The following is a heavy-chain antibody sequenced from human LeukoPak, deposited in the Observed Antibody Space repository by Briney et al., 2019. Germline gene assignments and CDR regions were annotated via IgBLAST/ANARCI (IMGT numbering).Heavy chain of an antibody. J-gene: IGHJ4*02. D-gene: IGHD3-10*01. CDR3: VKVAKYYYGSETYYFFEH. CDR2: INQDGTEK. CDR1: GFNFTTYW. Sequence: GGSLRLSCAASGFNFTTYWMSWVRQLPGKGLEWVANINQDGTEKYYVDSVRGRFTISRDNAKNSLDLQMNSLGVEDTGIYYCVKVAKYYYGSETYYFFEHWGQGTPVTASS. V-gene: IGHV3-7*01.